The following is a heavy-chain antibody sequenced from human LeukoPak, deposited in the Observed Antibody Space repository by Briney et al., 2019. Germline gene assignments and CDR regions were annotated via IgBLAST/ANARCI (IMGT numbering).Heavy chain of an antibody. CDR2: INHSGST. V-gene: IGHV4-34*01. Sequence: KPSETLSLTYAVYGGSFSGYYWSWIRQPPGKGLEWIGEINHSGSTNYNPSLKSRVTISVDTSKNQFSLKLSSVTAADTAVYYCARAHYYDSSGYYTVGFRVWFDPWGQGTLVTVSS. CDR3: ARAHYYDSSGYYTVGFRVWFDP. CDR1: GGSFSGYY. D-gene: IGHD3-22*01. J-gene: IGHJ5*02.